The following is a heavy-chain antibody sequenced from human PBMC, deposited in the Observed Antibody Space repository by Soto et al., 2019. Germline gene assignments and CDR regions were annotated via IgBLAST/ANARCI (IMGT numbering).Heavy chain of an antibody. J-gene: IGHJ4*02. V-gene: IGHV4-34*01. CDR2: INHSGST. Sequence: SETLSLTCAVYGGSFSGYYWSWIRQPPGMGLEWIGEINHSGSTNYNPSLKSRVTISVDTSKNQFSLKLSSVTAADTAVYYCARGGSFVRDSSSWYAGYWGQGTLVTVSS. CDR3: ARGGSFVRDSSSWYAGY. CDR1: GGSFSGYY. D-gene: IGHD6-13*01.